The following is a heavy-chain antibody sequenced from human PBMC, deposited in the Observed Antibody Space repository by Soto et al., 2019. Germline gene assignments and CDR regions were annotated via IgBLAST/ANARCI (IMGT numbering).Heavy chain of an antibody. J-gene: IGHJ4*02. CDR2: ISYDGRNT. D-gene: IGHD6-13*01. Sequence: QVHLVESGGGVAQPGRSLRLSCAASGFTFSSYGIHWVRQAPGKGLEWVAVISYDGRNTYYGDSVKGRFTVSRDNSKNTLYLQMNSLRAEDPAVYYCAKDRTYSDSWPSGPFDYWGQVTLVTVSS. CDR3: AKDRTYSDSWPSGPFDY. CDR1: GFTFSSYG. V-gene: IGHV3-30*18.